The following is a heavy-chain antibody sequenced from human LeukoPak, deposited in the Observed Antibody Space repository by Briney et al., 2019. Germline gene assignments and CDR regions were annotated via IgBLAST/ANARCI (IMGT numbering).Heavy chain of an antibody. CDR3: ARGGRNWFDP. D-gene: IGHD1-1*01. J-gene: IGHJ5*02. CDR1: GGSTSSYY. V-gene: IGHV4-59*01. CDR2: IYYSGST. Sequence: TSETLSLTCTVSGGSTSSYYWSWIRQPPGKGLEWIGYIYYSGSTNYNPSLKSRVTISVDTSKNQFSLKLSSVTAADTAVYYCARGGRNWFDPWGQGTLVTVSS.